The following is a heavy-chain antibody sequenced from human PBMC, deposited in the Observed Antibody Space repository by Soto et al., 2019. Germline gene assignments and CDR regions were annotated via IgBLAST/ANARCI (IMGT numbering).Heavy chain of an antibody. D-gene: IGHD1-1*01. CDR3: ARDNPDIDNWNDVGIF. V-gene: IGHV3-48*01. CDR2: ISSSSSTI. Sequence: GGSLRLSCAASGFTFSSYSMNWARQAPGKGLEWVSYISSSSSTIYYADSVKGRFTISRDNAKNSLYLQMNSLRAEDTAVYYCARDNPDIDNWNDVGIFWGQGTLVTVSS. J-gene: IGHJ4*02. CDR1: GFTFSSYS.